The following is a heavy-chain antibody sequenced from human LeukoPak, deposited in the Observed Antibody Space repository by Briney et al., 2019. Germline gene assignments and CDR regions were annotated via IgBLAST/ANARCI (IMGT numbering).Heavy chain of an antibody. J-gene: IGHJ4*02. Sequence: SQTLSLTCAISGDSVSSNSAAWNWIRQSPSRGLEWLGRTYYRSKWYDDYAVSVKSRITLNPDTSRNQFSLHLNSVTPGDTAVYYCASGELDYWGQGTLVTVSS. V-gene: IGHV6-1*01. CDR1: GDSVSSNSAA. D-gene: IGHD1-26*01. CDR2: TYYRSKWYD. CDR3: ASGELDY.